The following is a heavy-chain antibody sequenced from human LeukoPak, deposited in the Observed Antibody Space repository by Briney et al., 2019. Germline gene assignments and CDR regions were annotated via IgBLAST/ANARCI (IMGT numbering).Heavy chain of an antibody. CDR2: IKQDGSEK. CDR1: GFTFSNYW. V-gene: IGHV3-7*01. J-gene: IGHJ4*02. D-gene: IGHD3-10*01. Sequence: PGGSLRLSCAASGFTFSNYWMSWVRQAPGKGLEWVANIKQDGSEKYYVDSVMGRFTISRDNAKNSLYLQMNSLRVEDTAMYYCAKLAKYFYGSETYYFFEHWGQGTPVTASS. CDR3: AKLAKYFYGSETYYFFEH.